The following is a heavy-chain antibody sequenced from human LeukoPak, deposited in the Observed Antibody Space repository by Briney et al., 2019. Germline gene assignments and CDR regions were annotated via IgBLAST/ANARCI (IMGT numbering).Heavy chain of an antibody. CDR2: INSNGDST. CDR1: GFTFSIFT. CDR3: ARAFGGGFSWASFCY. Sequence: GGSLRLSCEASGFTFSIFTMRWVRQAPGKGLEWISTINSNGDSTYYADSVKGRFTISRDNSKNKLYLQMNSLRAEDTAVYYCARAFGGGFSWASFCYWGQGTLVTVSS. V-gene: IGHV3-23*01. D-gene: IGHD3-16*01. J-gene: IGHJ4*02.